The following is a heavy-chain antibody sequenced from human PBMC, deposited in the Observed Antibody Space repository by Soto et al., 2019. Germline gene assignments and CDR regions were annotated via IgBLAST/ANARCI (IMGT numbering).Heavy chain of an antibody. D-gene: IGHD1-26*01. Sequence: PSETLSLTCTVSGGSISSYYRSWIRQPPGKGLEWIGYIYYSGSTNYNPSLKSRVTISVDTSKNQFSLKLSSVTAADTAVYYCARSGEGYYYMDVWGEGTTVTVSS. CDR3: ARSGEGYYYMDV. J-gene: IGHJ6*03. V-gene: IGHV4-59*08. CDR2: IYYSGST. CDR1: GGSISSYY.